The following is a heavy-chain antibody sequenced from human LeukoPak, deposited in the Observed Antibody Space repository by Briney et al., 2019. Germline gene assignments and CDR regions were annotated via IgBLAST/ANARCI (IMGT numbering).Heavy chain of an antibody. V-gene: IGHV3-7*01. CDR2: MNQEGSAM. CDR1: GFTFSRHC. Sequence: GGTLRLSCAASGFTFSRHCMSWVRQTPGKGLERVVHMNQEGSAMYYVDSVKGRFTISRDNAKNALCLQMTGLTVADTAVYYCARTVPGYPDDYFDYWGQGTLVTVSS. J-gene: IGHJ4*02. D-gene: IGHD6-19*01. CDR3: ARTVPGYPDDYFDY.